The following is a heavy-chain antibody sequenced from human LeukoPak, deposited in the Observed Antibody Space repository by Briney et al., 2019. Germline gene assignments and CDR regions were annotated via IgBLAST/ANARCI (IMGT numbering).Heavy chain of an antibody. CDR2: IYSGGST. V-gene: IGHV3-53*01. Sequence: GGSLRLSCAASGFTVSSNYMSWVREAPGKGLEWVSVIYSGGSTYYADSVKGRFTISRDNSKNTLYLQMDSLRAEDTAVYYCASGSGSYRTPYYYMDVWGTGTTVTVSS. CDR1: GFTVSSNY. J-gene: IGHJ6*03. CDR3: ASGSGSYRTPYYYMDV. D-gene: IGHD3-10*01.